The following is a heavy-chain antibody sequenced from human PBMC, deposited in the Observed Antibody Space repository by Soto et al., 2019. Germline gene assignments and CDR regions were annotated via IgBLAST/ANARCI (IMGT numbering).Heavy chain of an antibody. J-gene: IGHJ6*02. CDR3: ARLLAAPNYYYYYGMDV. V-gene: IGHV1-69*01. CDR1: GGTFSSYA. Sequence: QVQLVQSGAEVKKPGSSVKVSCKDSGGTFSSYAISWVRQAPGQGLEWMGGIIPIFGTANYAQKFQGRVTITADESTSTAYMELSSLRSEDTAVYYCARLLAAPNYYYYYGMDVWGQGTTVTVSS. D-gene: IGHD6-6*01. CDR2: IIPIFGTA.